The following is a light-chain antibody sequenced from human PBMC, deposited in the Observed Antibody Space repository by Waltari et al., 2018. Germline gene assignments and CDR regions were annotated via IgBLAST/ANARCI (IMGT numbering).Light chain of an antibody. Sequence: EIVLTQSPVILSVSLGERTTLSCRASQSITSHLAWYQQKPGQSPRLLIYGASIRAAGIPARFSGSGSGTEFTLTISSLQSEDFAVYYCQQYNNWLPLTFGGGTKVEIK. CDR1: QSITSH. J-gene: IGKJ4*01. CDR2: GAS. V-gene: IGKV3-15*01. CDR3: QQYNNWLPLT.